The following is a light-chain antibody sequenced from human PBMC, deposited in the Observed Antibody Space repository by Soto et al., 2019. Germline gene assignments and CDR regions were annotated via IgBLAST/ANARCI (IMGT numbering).Light chain of an antibody. CDR1: QSVSNNY. J-gene: IGKJ1*01. CDR2: GAS. V-gene: IGKV3-20*01. Sequence: EICLTQSPGPLSLSPGERATLSCRASQSVSNNYLAWYQQKPGQAPRLLIYGASNRATGIPDRFSGSGSGTDFTLTISRLEPEDFAVYYCQQYGSSGTFGQGTKVDIK. CDR3: QQYGSSGT.